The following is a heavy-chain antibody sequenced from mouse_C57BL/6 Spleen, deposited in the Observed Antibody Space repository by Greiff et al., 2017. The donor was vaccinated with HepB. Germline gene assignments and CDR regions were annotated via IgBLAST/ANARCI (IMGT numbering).Heavy chain of an antibody. Sequence: QVQLKESGPGLVQPSQSLSITCTVSGFSLTSYGVHWVRQSPGKGLEWLGVIWRGGSTDYNAAFMSRLSITKDNSKSQVFFKMNSLQADDTAIYYCAKKTDYGSPYYAMDYWGQGTSVTVSS. D-gene: IGHD1-1*01. J-gene: IGHJ4*01. V-gene: IGHV2-5*01. CDR2: IWRGGST. CDR1: GFSLTSYG. CDR3: AKKTDYGSPYYAMDY.